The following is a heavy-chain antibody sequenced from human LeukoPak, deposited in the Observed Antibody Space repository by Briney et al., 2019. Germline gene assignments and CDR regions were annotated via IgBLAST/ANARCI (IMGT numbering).Heavy chain of an antibody. CDR2: IYYSGST. Sequence: PSETLSLTCTVSGGSISGYYWSWIRQPPGKGLEWIGYIYYSGSTNYNPSLKSRVTISVDTSKNQFSLKLSSVTAADTAVYYCARGWRDGYIGFDYWGQGTLVTVSS. D-gene: IGHD5-24*01. CDR3: ARGWRDGYIGFDY. J-gene: IGHJ4*02. V-gene: IGHV4-59*01. CDR1: GGSISGYY.